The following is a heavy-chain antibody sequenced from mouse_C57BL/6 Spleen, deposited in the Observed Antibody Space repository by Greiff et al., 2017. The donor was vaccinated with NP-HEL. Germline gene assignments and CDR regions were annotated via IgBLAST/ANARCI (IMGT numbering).Heavy chain of an antibody. CDR3: ARYISDYGSSYVDYAMDY. D-gene: IGHD1-1*01. Sequence: EVKLVESGGGLVQPGGSLSLSCAASGFTFTDYYMSWVRQPPGKALEWLGFIRNKANGYTTEYSASVKGRFTISRDNSQSILYLQMNALRAEDSATYYCARYISDYGSSYVDYAMDYWGQGTSVTVSS. CDR2: IRNKANGYTT. J-gene: IGHJ4*01. CDR1: GFTFTDYY. V-gene: IGHV7-3*01.